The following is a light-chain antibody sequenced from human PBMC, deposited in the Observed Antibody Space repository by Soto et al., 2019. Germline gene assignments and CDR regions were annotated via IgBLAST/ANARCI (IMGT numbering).Light chain of an antibody. Sequence: QSVLTQPRSVSGSPGQSVTISCNGTSSDVGGYNYVSWYQQHPGKAPKFMIYDVTKRPSGVPDRFSGSKSGNTASLTISGLQAEDEADYYCCSYAGSYTVFGGGTKLTVL. CDR3: CSYAGSYTV. V-gene: IGLV2-11*01. CDR2: DVT. CDR1: SSDVGGYNY. J-gene: IGLJ3*02.